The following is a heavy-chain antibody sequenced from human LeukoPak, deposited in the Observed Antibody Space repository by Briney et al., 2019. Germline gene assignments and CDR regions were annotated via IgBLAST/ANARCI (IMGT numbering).Heavy chain of an antibody. V-gene: IGHV1-2*02. Sequence: ASVKVSCKASGYAFTGYYMHWVRQAPGQGLEWMGWINPNSGGTNYAQKFQGRVTMTRDTSISTAYMELSRLRSDDTAVYYCATLQDWLLGGATTYFDYGGQGTLVTVSS. CDR2: INPNSGGT. J-gene: IGHJ4*02. CDR3: ATLQDWLLGGATTYFDY. CDR1: GYAFTGYY. D-gene: IGHD1-26*01.